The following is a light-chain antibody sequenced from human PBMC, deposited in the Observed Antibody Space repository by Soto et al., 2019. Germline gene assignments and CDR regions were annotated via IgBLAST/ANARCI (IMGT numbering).Light chain of an antibody. J-gene: IGKJ5*01. V-gene: IGKV1-39*01. CDR3: QQSYSTPT. CDR1: QSISSY. CDR2: AAS. Sequence: DIQMTQSPSSLSASVRDRVTLTCRASQSISSYLNWYQQKPGKDPKLLIYAASSLQSGVPSRFSGSGSGTDFTLTISSLQPEDFATYYCQQSYSTPTVGQGTRLEIK.